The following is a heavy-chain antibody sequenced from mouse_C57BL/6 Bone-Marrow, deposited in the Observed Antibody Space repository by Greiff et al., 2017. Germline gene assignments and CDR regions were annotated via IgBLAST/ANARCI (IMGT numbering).Heavy chain of an antibody. J-gene: IGHJ4*01. CDR2: IDPDNGDT. V-gene: IGHV14-4*01. Sequence: VQLQQSGAELVRPGASVKLSCTASGFNIKDYYMRWVKQTPEQGLEWIGWIDPDNGDTEYASKFQGKVTITGNTSSSTAYLQLSSLTSEDTAVYYCTLPGMDYWGQGTSVTVSA. CDR1: GFNIKDYY. CDR3: TLPGMDY.